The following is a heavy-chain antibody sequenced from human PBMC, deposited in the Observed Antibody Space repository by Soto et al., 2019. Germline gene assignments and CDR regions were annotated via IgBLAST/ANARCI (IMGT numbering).Heavy chain of an antibody. CDR3: ARIRTALLPYCSGGSCYDYYYYMDV. V-gene: IGHV2-70*11. J-gene: IGHJ6*03. CDR2: IDWDDDK. CDR1: GFSLSTSGMC. D-gene: IGHD2-15*01. Sequence: SGPTLVNPTQTLTLTCTFSGFSLSTSGMCVSWIRQPPGKALEWLARIDWDDDKYYSTSLKTRLTIPKDTSKNQVVLTMTNMGPVDTAMYYCARIRTALLPYCSGGSCYDYYYYMDVWGKGTTVTVSS.